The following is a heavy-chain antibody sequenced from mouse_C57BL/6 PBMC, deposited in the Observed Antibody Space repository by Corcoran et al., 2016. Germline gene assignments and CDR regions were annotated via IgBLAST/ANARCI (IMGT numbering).Heavy chain of an antibody. CDR3: AMTDY. CDR1: GYTFTTYG. CDR2: INTYSGVP. V-gene: IGHV9-3*01. J-gene: IGHJ2*01. Sequence: QIQLVQSGPELKKPGETVKISCKASGYTFTTYGMSWVKQAPGKGLKWMGWINTYSGVPTYADDFKGRFAFSLETSASTAYLQINNLKNEDTATYFCAMTDYWGQGTTLTVSS.